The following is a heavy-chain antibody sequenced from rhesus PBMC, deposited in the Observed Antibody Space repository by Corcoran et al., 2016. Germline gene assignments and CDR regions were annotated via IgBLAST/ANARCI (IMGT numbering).Heavy chain of an antibody. J-gene: IGHJ5-2*02. D-gene: IGHD4-23*01. Sequence: QLQLPESGPGLVKPSETLSLTCAVSGGSLSGYYWSWIRQPPGKGLEWIVNIDGTIAGTNYNPSRKSRVTISKDTAKNQFSLKLSSVTAADTAVYYCARIEYTTMDVWGRGVLVTVSS. V-gene: IGHV4-81*01. CDR2: IDGTIAGT. CDR1: GGSLSGYY. CDR3: ARIEYTTMDV.